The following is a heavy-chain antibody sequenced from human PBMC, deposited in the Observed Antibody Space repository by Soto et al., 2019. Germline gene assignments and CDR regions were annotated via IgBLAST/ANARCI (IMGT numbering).Heavy chain of an antibody. V-gene: IGHV4-61*01. CDR3: ATVHPPGWIDP. CDR2: LYNSGST. Sequence: QVRLQESGPGLVKPSETLSLTCSVSGDSVTRKNSYWIWLRQAPGKGLEWIGYLYNSGSTNYKPSLTSRVTISVDTSRNQFSLNLTSVTSADTAIYYCATVHPPGWIDPWGQGTLVTVSS. CDR1: GDSVTRKNSY. J-gene: IGHJ5*02.